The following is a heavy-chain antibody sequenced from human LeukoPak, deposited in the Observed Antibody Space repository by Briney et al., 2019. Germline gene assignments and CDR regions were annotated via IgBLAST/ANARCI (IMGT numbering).Heavy chain of an antibody. Sequence: TGGSLRLSCAASGFTFSSYAMSWVRQAPGKGLEWVSAISGSGGSTYYADSVKGRFTISRDNSKNTLYLQMNSLRAENTAVYYCAKDAVAGGYFDYWGQGTLVTVSS. V-gene: IGHV3-23*01. CDR2: ISGSGGST. CDR3: AKDAVAGGYFDY. D-gene: IGHD4-23*01. CDR1: GFTFSSYA. J-gene: IGHJ4*02.